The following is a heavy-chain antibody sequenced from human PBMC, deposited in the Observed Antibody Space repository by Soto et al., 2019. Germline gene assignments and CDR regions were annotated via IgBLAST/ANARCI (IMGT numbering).Heavy chain of an antibody. J-gene: IGHJ4*02. D-gene: IGHD3-16*01. V-gene: IGHV3-30*01. CDR2: VSYDGSKK. CDR3: ARDKRLLFDCNFDS. Sequence: QVQLVESGGGVVQPRRSLRLSCAASGFIFTSYIVHWVRQAPGKGLEWVASVSYDGSKKHYADSVKGRFSISRYNYKNTVYLQMNSLRTEDTAVYYCARDKRLLFDCNFDSWGQGTLVTVSS. CDR1: GFIFTSYI.